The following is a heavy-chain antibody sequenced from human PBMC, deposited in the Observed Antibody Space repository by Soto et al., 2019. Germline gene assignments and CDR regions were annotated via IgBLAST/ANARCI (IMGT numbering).Heavy chain of an antibody. CDR1: GYSFTGYY. V-gene: IGHV1-2*04. D-gene: IGHD4-4*01. CDR2: INPNSGGT. Sequence: ASVKVSCKASGYSFTGYYMHWVRQAPGQGLEWMGWINPNSGGTNYAQKFQGWVTMTRDTSISTAYMELSRLRSDDTAVYYCVRGGSDTLYSNLAYSYMDVWGKGTTVTVSS. J-gene: IGHJ6*03. CDR3: VRGGSDTLYSNLAYSYMDV.